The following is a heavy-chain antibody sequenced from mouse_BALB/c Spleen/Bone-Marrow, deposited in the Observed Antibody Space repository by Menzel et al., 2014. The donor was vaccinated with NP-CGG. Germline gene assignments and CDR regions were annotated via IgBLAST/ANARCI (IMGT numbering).Heavy chain of an antibody. CDR1: GFTFSDYY. CDR2: ISDGGSYI. J-gene: IGHJ3*01. D-gene: IGHD1-1*01. V-gene: IGHV5-4*02. CDR3: VLRWFAY. Sequence: EVKLVESGGGLVKPGGSLKLSCAASGFTFSDYYMYWVRQTPEKRLEWVATISDGGSYIYYPDSVKGRFTISRDNAKNNLYLQMSSLKSEDTAMYYCVLRWFAYWGQGTLVTVSA.